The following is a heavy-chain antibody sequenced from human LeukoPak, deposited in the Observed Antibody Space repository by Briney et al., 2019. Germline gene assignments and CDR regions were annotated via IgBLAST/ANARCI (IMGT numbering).Heavy chain of an antibody. CDR2: IKQDGGEI. D-gene: IGHD3-22*01. CDR3: ARDKGDYDTSGSLFVF. V-gene: IGHV3-7*03. Sequence: GGSLRLSCAASGFTFSSYWMSWVRQVPRKGLEWVANIKQDGGEIYYVDSVKGRFTISRDNAKSSLYLQMNSLRAGDTAVYYCARDKGDYDTSGSLFVFGGQGTLVTVSS. J-gene: IGHJ4*02. CDR1: GFTFSSYW.